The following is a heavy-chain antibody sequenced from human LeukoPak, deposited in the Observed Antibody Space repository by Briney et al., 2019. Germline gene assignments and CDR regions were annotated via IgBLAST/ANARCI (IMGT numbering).Heavy chain of an antibody. Sequence: GGSLRLSCAASGFNLRDYWMRWVRQAPGKGLVWVSRLGTDGTYTNYADSVKGRFTISRDNAKNTLYLQMDSLRAEDTAFYYCVRDPSNSGNWFDLWGQGTLVTVSS. CDR3: VRDPSNSGNWFDL. J-gene: IGHJ5*02. V-gene: IGHV3-74*01. CDR2: LGTDGTYT. CDR1: GFNLRDYW. D-gene: IGHD4-11*01.